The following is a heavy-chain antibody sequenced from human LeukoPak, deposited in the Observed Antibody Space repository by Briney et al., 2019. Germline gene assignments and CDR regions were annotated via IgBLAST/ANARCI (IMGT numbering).Heavy chain of an antibody. CDR3: SREVGGSYWDY. CDR2: IRSKVYGRTT. J-gene: IGHJ4*02. D-gene: IGHD1-26*01. Sequence: PGGSLRLSCTASGFTFDYYTMSWFRQAPGMGLEWVGLIRSKVYGRTTEHAASVRGRFTISRDDSKSIVYLQMNSLKNDDTALYYCSREVGGSYWDYWGQGNQVTVSS. CDR1: GFTFDYYT. V-gene: IGHV3-49*03.